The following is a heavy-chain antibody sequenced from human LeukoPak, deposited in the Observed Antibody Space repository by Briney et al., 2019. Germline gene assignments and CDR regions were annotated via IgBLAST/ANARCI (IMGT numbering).Heavy chain of an antibody. CDR3: ARARHDDFWSGYLPLDY. D-gene: IGHD3-3*01. CDR2: INHSGST. Sequence: SETLSLTCAVYGGSFSGYYWSWIRQPPGKGLEWIGEINHSGSTNYNPSLKSRVTISVDTSKNQFSLKLSSVTAADTAVYYCARARHDDFWSGYLPLDYWGQGTLVTVSS. J-gene: IGHJ4*02. CDR1: GGSFSGYY. V-gene: IGHV4-34*01.